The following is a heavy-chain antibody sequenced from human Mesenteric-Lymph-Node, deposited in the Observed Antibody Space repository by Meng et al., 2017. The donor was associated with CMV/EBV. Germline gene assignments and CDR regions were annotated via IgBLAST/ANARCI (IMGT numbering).Heavy chain of an antibody. Sequence: SQTLSLTCVISGDTVSSHGAAWNWIRQSPSRGLEWLGRTYYRSKWLFDYAVSVRSRISIYVDASKNQVSLHLRSVTPEDTAVYFCVREAELYYSGTFGYDTFDIWGRGTLVTVSS. CDR1: GDTVSSHGAA. D-gene: IGHD3-10*01. J-gene: IGHJ3*02. CDR3: VREAELYYSGTFGYDTFDI. V-gene: IGHV6-1*01. CDR2: TYYRSKWLF.